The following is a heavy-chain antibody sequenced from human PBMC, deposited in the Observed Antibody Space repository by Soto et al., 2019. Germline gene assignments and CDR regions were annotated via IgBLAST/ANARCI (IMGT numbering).Heavy chain of an antibody. J-gene: IGHJ6*02. V-gene: IGHV1-18*01. CDR1: GYTFTSYG. CDR2: ISAYNGNT. Sequence: QVQLVQSGAEVKKPGASVKVSCKASGYTFTSYGISWVRQAPGQGLEWMGWISAYNGNTNYAQKLQGRVTMTTDTXTXTXXMELRSLRSDDTAVYYCARTTQRWLQFIYYYGMDVWGQGTTVTVSS. D-gene: IGHD5-12*01. CDR3: ARTTQRWLQFIYYYGMDV.